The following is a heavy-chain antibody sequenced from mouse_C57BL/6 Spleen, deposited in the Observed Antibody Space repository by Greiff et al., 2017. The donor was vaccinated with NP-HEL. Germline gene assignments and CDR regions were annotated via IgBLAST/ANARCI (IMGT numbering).Heavy chain of an antibody. Sequence: EVKLVESGGGLVKPGGSLKLSCAASGFTFSDYGMHWVRQAPEKGLEWVAYISSGSSTIYYADTVKGRFTISRDNAKNTLFLQMTSLRSEDTAMYYCARWEYYGDSSYAMDYWGQGTSVTVSS. J-gene: IGHJ4*01. V-gene: IGHV5-17*01. CDR3: ARWEYYGDSSYAMDY. CDR2: ISSGSSTI. CDR1: GFTFSDYG. D-gene: IGHD1-1*01.